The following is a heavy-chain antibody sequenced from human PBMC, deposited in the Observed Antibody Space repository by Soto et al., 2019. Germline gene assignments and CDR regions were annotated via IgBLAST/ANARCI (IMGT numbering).Heavy chain of an antibody. CDR2: IKSKTDGGTT. CDR3: TTGYYDILTGYQDY. Sequence: GGSLRVSCAASGFTFSNAWMRWVRHAPGKALEWVGRIKSKTDGGTTDYAAPVKGRFTISRDDSKNTLYLQMNSLKTEDTAVYYCTTGYYDILTGYQDYWGQGT. D-gene: IGHD3-9*01. V-gene: IGHV3-15*01. J-gene: IGHJ4*02. CDR1: GFTFSNAW.